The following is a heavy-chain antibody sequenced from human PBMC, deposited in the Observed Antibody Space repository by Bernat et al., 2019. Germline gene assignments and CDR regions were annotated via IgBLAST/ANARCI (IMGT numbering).Heavy chain of an antibody. CDR3: ARKRDDGDYHFDY. CDR2: ICYSGTT. V-gene: IGHV4-31*03. D-gene: IGHD4-17*01. CDR1: GGSISSAAYY. Sequence: QVQLQESGPGLVKPSQTLSLTCTVSGGSISSAAYYWSWIRQHPGKGLEWIAYICYSGTTYYNPSLKSRVRISVDTSRNQFSLQLDSVTAADTAVYYCARKRDDGDYHFDYWGQGTLVTVSS. J-gene: IGHJ4*02.